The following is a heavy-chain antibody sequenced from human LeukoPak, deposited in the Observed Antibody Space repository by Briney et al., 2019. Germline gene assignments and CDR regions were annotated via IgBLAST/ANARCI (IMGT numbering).Heavy chain of an antibody. CDR2: INPSGGST. CDR3: ARGGKLLRFLEWHRKDWFDP. D-gene: IGHD3-3*01. CDR1: GYTFTSYY. V-gene: IGHV1-46*01. J-gene: IGHJ5*02. Sequence: ASVKVSCKASGYTFTSYYMHWVRQAPRQGLEWMGIINPSGGSTSYAQKFQGRVTMTRDTPTSTVYMELSSLRSEDTAVYYCARGGKLLRFLEWHRKDWFDPWGQGTLVTVSS.